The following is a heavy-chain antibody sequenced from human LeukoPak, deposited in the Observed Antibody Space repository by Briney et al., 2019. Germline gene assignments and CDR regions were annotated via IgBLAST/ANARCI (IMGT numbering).Heavy chain of an antibody. CDR2: INPNSGGT. D-gene: IGHD6-19*01. V-gene: IGHV1-2*02. Sequence: ASVKVSCKASGYTFTGYYMHWVRQAPGQGLEWMGWINPNSGGTNYAQKFQGRVTMTRDTSISTAYMELSRLRSDDTAVYYCARDSSGWYWFDPWGQGALVTVSS. CDR3: ARDSSGWYWFDP. CDR1: GYTFTGYY. J-gene: IGHJ5*02.